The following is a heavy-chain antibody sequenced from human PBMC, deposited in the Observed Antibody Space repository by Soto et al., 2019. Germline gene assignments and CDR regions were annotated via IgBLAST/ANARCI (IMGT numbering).Heavy chain of an antibody. V-gene: IGHV3-53*01. CDR3: ARGRGYSYGALFDY. D-gene: IGHD5-18*01. CDR1: GFTVSSNY. Sequence: GALILACSASGFTVSSNYMSWVRQAPGKGLEWVSVIYSGGSTYYADSVKGRFTISRDNSKNTLYLQMNSLRAEDTAVYYCARGRGYSYGALFDYWGQGTMVTVSS. CDR2: IYSGGST. J-gene: IGHJ4*02.